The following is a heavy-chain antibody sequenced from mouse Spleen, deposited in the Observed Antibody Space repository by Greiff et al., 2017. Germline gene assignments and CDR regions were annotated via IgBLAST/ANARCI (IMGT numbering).Heavy chain of an antibody. CDR1: GYSITSGYY. V-gene: IGHV3-6*01. J-gene: IGHJ4*01. D-gene: IGHD2-13*01. Sequence: EVKLMESGPGLVKPSQSLSLTCSVTGYSITSGYYWNWIRQFPGNKLEWMGYISYDGSNNYNPSLKNRISITRDTSKNQFFLKLNSVTTEDTATYYCAREDYGDYDAMDYWGQGTSVTVSS. CDR2: ISYDGSN. CDR3: AREDYGDYDAMDY.